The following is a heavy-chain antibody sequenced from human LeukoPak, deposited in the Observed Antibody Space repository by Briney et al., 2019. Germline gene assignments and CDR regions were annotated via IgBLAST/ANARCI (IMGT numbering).Heavy chain of an antibody. CDR3: ARGYWANF. CDR2: ISGSDSST. CDR1: GFTLSNYA. V-gene: IGHV3-21*01. D-gene: IGHD1-26*01. Sequence: PGGSLRLSCAASGFTLSNYAMNWVRQAPGKGLEWASAISGSDSSTYYADSVKGRFTISRDNAKNSLYLQMNGLRAEDTAVYYCARGYWANFWGQGTLVTVSS. J-gene: IGHJ4*02.